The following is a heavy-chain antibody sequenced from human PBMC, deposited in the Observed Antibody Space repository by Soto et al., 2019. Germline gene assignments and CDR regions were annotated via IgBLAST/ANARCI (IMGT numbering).Heavy chain of an antibody. CDR3: ARKEKGGPYYDFWSGYPTPSNWFDP. D-gene: IGHD3-3*01. V-gene: IGHV4-34*01. CDR1: GGSFSGYY. Sequence: SETLSLTCAVYGGSFSGYYWSWIRQPPGKGLEWIGEINHSGSTNYNPSLKSRVTISVDTSKNQFSLKLSSVTAADTAVYYCARKEKGGPYYDFWSGYPTPSNWFDPWGQGTLVTVSS. CDR2: INHSGST. J-gene: IGHJ5*02.